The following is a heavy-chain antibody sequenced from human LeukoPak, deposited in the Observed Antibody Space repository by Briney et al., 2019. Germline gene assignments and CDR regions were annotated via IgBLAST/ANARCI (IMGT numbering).Heavy chain of an antibody. CDR3: AREPYGGNLYYFDY. D-gene: IGHD4-23*01. CDR2: IYSGGST. CDR1: VFTVSSNY. V-gene: IGHV3-53*01. Sequence: GGSLRLSCAASVFTVSSNYMNWVRQAPGKGLEWVSVIYSGGSTYYADSVKGRFTISRDNSKNTLYLQMNSLRAEDTAVYYCAREPYGGNLYYFDYWGQGTLVTVSS. J-gene: IGHJ4*02.